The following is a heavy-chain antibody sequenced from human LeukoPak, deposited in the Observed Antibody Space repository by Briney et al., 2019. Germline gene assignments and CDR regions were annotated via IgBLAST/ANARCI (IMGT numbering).Heavy chain of an antibody. CDR3: ARGTYGSGSYYNYNWFDP. CDR1: GGTFSSYA. Sequence: GASVKVSCKASGGTFSSYAISWVRQAPGQGLEWMGGIILIFGTANYAQKFQGRVTITADESTSTAYMELSSLRSEDTAVYYCARGTYGSGSYYNYNWFDPWGQGTLVTVSS. D-gene: IGHD3-10*01. CDR2: IILIFGTA. J-gene: IGHJ5*02. V-gene: IGHV1-69*13.